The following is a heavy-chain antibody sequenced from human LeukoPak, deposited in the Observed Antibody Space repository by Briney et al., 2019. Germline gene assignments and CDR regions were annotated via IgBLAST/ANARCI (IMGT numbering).Heavy chain of an antibody. V-gene: IGHV1-46*01. D-gene: IGHD1-26*01. CDR1: GYTFTSYY. Sequence: GASVKVSCKASGYTFTSYYMHWVRQAPGQGLEWMGLIKPTGGGTIYAEKFQGGVTMTRDTSASTVYMELGNLTSEDTAVYYCARGDSGSYYYWGQGTLVTVSS. CDR3: ARGDSGSYYY. J-gene: IGHJ4*02. CDR2: IKPTGGGT.